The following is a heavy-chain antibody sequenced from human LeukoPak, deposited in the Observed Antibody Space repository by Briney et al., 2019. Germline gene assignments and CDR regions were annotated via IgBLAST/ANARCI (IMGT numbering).Heavy chain of an antibody. Sequence: GGSLRLSCAASGFTVSSNYMSWVRQAPGKGLEWVSVIYSGGTTYYADSVKGRFTISRDNSKNTLYLQVNSLRAEDTAVYYCARARGYCSSTSCFGGYYYGMDVWGQGTTVTVSS. D-gene: IGHD2-2*01. CDR3: ARARGYCSSTSCFGGYYYGMDV. J-gene: IGHJ6*02. CDR2: IYSGGTT. V-gene: IGHV3-66*01. CDR1: GFTVSSNY.